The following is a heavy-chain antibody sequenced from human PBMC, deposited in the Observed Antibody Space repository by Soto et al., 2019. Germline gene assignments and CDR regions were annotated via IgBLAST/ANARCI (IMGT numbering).Heavy chain of an antibody. CDR2: IWYDGSKK. D-gene: IGHD2-8*02. V-gene: IGHV3-33*01. CDR1: GFTFDDFG. Sequence: QVHLVESGGGVVQPERSLRLSCAASGFTFDDFGMNWVRQAPGKGLEWLATIWYDGSKKYYAESVNGRFTISRDNSKSTLFLQMGRLRAEDAAVYYCASANDTTGGAFDMWGQGTLVIVSS. J-gene: IGHJ3*02. CDR3: ASANDTTGGAFDM.